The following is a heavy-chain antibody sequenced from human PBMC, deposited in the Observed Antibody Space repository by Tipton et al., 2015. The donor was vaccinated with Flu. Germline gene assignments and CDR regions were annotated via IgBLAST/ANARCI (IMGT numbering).Heavy chain of an antibody. CDR2: INSDGSST. V-gene: IGHV3-74*01. CDR1: GFTFSYYW. Sequence: SLRLSCAASGFTFSYYWMNWVRQAPGEGLVWVSRINSDGSSTSYADSVKGRFTISRDNAKNTLYLQMSSLRAEDTAVYYCTRVSRPSYYFDYWGQGTLVTVSS. CDR3: TRVSRPSYYFDY. J-gene: IGHJ4*02.